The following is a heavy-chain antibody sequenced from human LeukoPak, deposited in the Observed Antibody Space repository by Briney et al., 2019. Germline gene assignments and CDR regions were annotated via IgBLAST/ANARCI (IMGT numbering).Heavy chain of an antibody. J-gene: IGHJ3*02. CDR3: ARGRSGWYRGNAFDI. V-gene: IGHV4-34*01. CDR2: INHSGST. D-gene: IGHD6-19*01. CDR1: GGSFSGYY. Sequence: PSETLSLTCAVYGGSFSGYYWSWIRQPPGKGLEWIGEINHSGSTNYNPSLKSRVTISVDTSKNQFSLKLSSVTAADTAVYYCARGRSGWYRGNAFDIWGQGTMVTVSS.